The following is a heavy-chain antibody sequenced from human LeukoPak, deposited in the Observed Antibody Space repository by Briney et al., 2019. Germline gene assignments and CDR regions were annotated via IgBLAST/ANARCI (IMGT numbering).Heavy chain of an antibody. Sequence: GRSLRLSCAASGFTFSSYGMHWVRQAPGKGLECVAVIWYDGSNKYYADSVKGRFTISRDNSKNTLYLQMNSLRAEDTAVYYCAKSSGGYGPLDSWGQRTLVTVSS. CDR3: AKSSGGYGPLDS. J-gene: IGHJ4*02. CDR1: GFTFSSYG. CDR2: IWYDGSNK. D-gene: IGHD5-18*01. V-gene: IGHV3-33*06.